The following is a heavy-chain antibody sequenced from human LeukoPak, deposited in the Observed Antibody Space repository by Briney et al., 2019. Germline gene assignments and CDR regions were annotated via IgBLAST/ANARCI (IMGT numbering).Heavy chain of an antibody. V-gene: IGHV4-59*08. D-gene: IGHD5-18*01. CDR2: IYYSGST. Sequence: SETLSLTCTVSGGSISSYYWSWIRQPPGKGLEWIGYIYYSGSTNYNPSLKSRVTISVDTSKNQFSLKLTSVTAADTAVYYCARVLDTAMDPAFDYWGQGTLVTVSS. CDR1: GGSISSYY. J-gene: IGHJ4*02. CDR3: ARVLDTAMDPAFDY.